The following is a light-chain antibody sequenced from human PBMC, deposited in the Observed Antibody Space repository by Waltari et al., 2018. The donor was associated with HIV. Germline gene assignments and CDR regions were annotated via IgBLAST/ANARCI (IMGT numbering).Light chain of an antibody. V-gene: IGLV3-27*01. Sequence: SYELTQPSSVSVSPGQTARITCSGDELAKKYDRWFQQKPGQAPLLVIFRDSERPSGIPERFSGSSSGTTVTLSISGAQVEDEADYYCYFAADNKAIFGGGTRLTVL. CDR1: ELAKKY. J-gene: IGLJ2*01. CDR3: YFAADNKAI. CDR2: RDS.